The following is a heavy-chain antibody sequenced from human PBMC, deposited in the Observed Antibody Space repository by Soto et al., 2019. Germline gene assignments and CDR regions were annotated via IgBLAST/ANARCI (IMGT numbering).Heavy chain of an antibody. CDR3: ARDRGVTEAATVNYYGMDV. D-gene: IGHD2-15*01. CDR1: GGSISSGGYY. Sequence: SETLSLTCTVSGGSISSGGYYWSWIRQHPGKGLEWIGYIYYSGSTYYNPSLKSRVTISVDTSKNQFSLKLSSVTAADTAVYYCARDRGVTEAATVNYYGMDVWGQGATVTVSS. V-gene: IGHV4-31*03. J-gene: IGHJ6*02. CDR2: IYYSGST.